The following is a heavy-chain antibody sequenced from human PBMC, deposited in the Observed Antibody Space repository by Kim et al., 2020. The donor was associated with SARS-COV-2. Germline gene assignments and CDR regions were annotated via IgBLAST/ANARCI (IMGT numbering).Heavy chain of an antibody. V-gene: IGHV3-30*04. CDR1: GFTFSSYD. D-gene: IGHD2-21*01. J-gene: IGHJ4*02. Sequence: GGSLRLSCAASGFTFSSYDMHWVRQAPGKGLEWVAVISYNGSNKYYADSVKGRFSISRDNSKNTLYLQMNSLRAEDTAVYYCARVDVVVVARPFDYWCQ. CDR2: ISYNGSNK. CDR3: ARVDVVVVARPFDY.